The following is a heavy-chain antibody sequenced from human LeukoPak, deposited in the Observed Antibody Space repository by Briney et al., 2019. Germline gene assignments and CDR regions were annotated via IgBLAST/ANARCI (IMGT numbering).Heavy chain of an antibody. J-gene: IGHJ4*02. V-gene: IGHV4-31*03. D-gene: IGHD2-2*01. Sequence: SETLSLTCTVSGGSISSGGYYWSWIRQHPGRGLEWIGYIYYSGSTYYNPSLKSRVTISVDASKNQFSLKLSSVTAADTAVYYCARHGKLGYCSSTSCPPEGYFDYWGQGTLVTVSS. CDR2: IYYSGST. CDR1: GGSISSGGYY. CDR3: ARHGKLGYCSSTSCPPEGYFDY.